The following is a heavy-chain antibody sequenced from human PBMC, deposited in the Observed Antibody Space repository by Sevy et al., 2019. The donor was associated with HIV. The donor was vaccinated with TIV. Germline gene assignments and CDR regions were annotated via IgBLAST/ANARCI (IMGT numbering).Heavy chain of an antibody. CDR2: RFYSGGA. V-gene: IGHV4-39*01. Sequence: SETLSLTCNVSGGSISSSRHYWGWIRQSPGKSLEWIGSRFYSGGAYYNPSLQSRVTMSVDTSKNQFSLNVNSVTAADTAVYYCARHPFGNWFDLWGQGILVTVSS. CDR1: GGSISSSRHY. J-gene: IGHJ5*02. CDR3: ARHPFGNWFDL. D-gene: IGHD3-10*01.